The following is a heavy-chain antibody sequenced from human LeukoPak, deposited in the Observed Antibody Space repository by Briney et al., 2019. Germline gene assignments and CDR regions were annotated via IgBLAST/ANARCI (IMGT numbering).Heavy chain of an antibody. CDR1: GDSISRYY. CDR2: VYTSYSI. CDR3: ARHVVSNSYYYYYMDV. D-gene: IGHD1-1*01. J-gene: IGHJ6*03. Sequence: SETLSLTCTVSGDSISRYYWSWIRQPAGKGLEWIGRVYTSYSINYNPSLKSRVTMSVDTSKNQVSLRLSSVTAADTAVYYCARHVVSNSYYYYYMDVWGKGTTVTVSS. V-gene: IGHV4-4*07.